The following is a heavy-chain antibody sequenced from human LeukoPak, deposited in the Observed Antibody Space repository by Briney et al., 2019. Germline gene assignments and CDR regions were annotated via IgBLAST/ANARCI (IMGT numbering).Heavy chain of an antibody. CDR1: GYSFTSYW. Sequence: GASLQISSEGSGYSFTSYWIGWGRQMPAKDREGMGIFYSGDFDTRYSPSFRGQVTISADTSISTAYLQWSSLKASDTAMYYCARVGGKNCAGNCYMVDYWGQGTLAIVSS. CDR2: FYSGDFDT. CDR3: ARVGGKNCAGNCYMVDY. D-gene: IGHD2-21*02. V-gene: IGHV5-51*01. J-gene: IGHJ4*02.